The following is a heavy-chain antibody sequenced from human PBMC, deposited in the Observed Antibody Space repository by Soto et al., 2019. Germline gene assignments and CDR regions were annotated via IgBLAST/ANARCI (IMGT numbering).Heavy chain of an antibody. D-gene: IGHD4-4*01. Sequence: SETLSLTCTVSGGSISSGGYYWSWIRQHPGKGLEWIGYIYYSGSTYYNPSLKSRVTISVDTSKNQFSLKLSSVTAADTAVYYCARDRNGYSNYDVPYYYGMDVWGQGTTVTVSS. CDR3: ARDRNGYSNYDVPYYYGMDV. V-gene: IGHV4-31*03. CDR1: GGSISSGGYY. CDR2: IYYSGST. J-gene: IGHJ6*02.